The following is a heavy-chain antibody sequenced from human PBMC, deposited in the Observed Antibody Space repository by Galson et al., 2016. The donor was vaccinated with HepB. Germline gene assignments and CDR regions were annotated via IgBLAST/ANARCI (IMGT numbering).Heavy chain of an antibody. V-gene: IGHV3-23*01. CDR3: AKERGSYARYNWFDS. CDR2: ISGSDGRT. CDR1: GFTFSSYA. Sequence: SLRLSCAASGFTFSSYAMSWVRQAPGKGLEWVSVISGSDGRTYYADSAKGRFTISRDNSKNTLYLQMNSLRAEDTAVYYCAKERGSYARYNWFDSWGQGTLVTVSS. D-gene: IGHD1-26*01. J-gene: IGHJ5*01.